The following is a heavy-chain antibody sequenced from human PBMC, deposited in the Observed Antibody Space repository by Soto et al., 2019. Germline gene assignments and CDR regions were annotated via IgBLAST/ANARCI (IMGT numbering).Heavy chain of an antibody. Sequence: ASVKVSCKASGYTFTSYVVHWVCQVPGQRLEWMGWINAGNGNTKYSQNFQGRVTITRDTSASTAYMELSSLRSEDTALYYCARGGIVVLPIAPDYWGQGTLVTVSS. CDR1: GYTFTSYV. CDR2: INAGNGNT. V-gene: IGHV1-3*01. CDR3: ARGGIVVLPIAPDY. D-gene: IGHD2-2*01. J-gene: IGHJ4*02.